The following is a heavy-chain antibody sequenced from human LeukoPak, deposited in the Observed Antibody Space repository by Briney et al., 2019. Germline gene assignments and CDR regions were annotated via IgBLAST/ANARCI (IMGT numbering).Heavy chain of an antibody. V-gene: IGHV3-74*01. CDR3: ARVPLGSGWFHY. D-gene: IGHD6-19*01. Sequence: GGSLRLSCAASAFTFSSYWMHWVRQAPGQGLVWVSRINSDGSSTSYAGSVKGRFTISRDNAKNTLYLQMNSLRAEDTAVYYCARVPLGSGWFHYWGQGTLVTVSS. J-gene: IGHJ4*02. CDR1: AFTFSSYW. CDR2: INSDGSST.